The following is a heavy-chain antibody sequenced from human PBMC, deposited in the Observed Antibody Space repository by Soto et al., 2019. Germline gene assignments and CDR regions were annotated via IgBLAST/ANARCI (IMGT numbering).Heavy chain of an antibody. CDR3: TGITWFRGMDV. V-gene: IGHV6-1*01. J-gene: IGHJ6*02. D-gene: IGHD3-10*01. CDR2: TYYKSKGNN. CDR1: GDSVSSNSAG. Sequence: SETLSLTCVISGDSVSSNSAGWNWIRQSPSRGLEWLGRTYYKSKGNNDYALSVKSRITINPDTSKNQFSLHLYSVTPEDTAVYYCTGITWFRGMDVWGQGTPVTVSS.